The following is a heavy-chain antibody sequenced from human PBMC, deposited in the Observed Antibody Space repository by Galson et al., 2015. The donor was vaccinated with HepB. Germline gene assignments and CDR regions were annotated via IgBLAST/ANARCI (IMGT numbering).Heavy chain of an antibody. CDR2: IYDGGSI. D-gene: IGHD4-23*01. CDR3: ARAGHYGGKGNWFDS. V-gene: IGHV3-66*02. J-gene: IGHJ5*01. Sequence: SLRLSCAASGFTVGASYMSWVRQAPGKGLEWVSVIYDGGSIYYADFAKGRFSISRDNSKNTLCLQMSDLRAEDTAVYYCARAGHYGGKGNWFDSWGQGTLVTVSS. CDR1: GFTVGASY.